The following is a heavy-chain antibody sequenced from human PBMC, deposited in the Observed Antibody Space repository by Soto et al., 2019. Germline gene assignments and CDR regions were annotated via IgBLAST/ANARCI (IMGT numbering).Heavy chain of an antibody. Sequence: GESLKISCKGSGYSFTSYWISWVGQMPGKGLEWMGRIDPSDSYTNYSPSFQGHVTISADKSISTAYLQWSSLKASDTAMYYCARLSGDYGDYENYYYGMDVWGQGTTVTVSS. CDR2: IDPSDSYT. CDR3: ARLSGDYGDYENYYYGMDV. J-gene: IGHJ6*02. V-gene: IGHV5-10-1*01. D-gene: IGHD4-17*01. CDR1: GYSFTSYW.